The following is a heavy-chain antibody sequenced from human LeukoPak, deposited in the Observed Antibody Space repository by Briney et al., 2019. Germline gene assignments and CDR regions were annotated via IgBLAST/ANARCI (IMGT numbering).Heavy chain of an antibody. CDR2: ISSSSSTI. J-gene: IGHJ4*02. CDR3: ARGGAARPDY. D-gene: IGHD6-6*01. Sequence: PGGSLRLSCAASGFTFNYYGMNWVRQAPGKGLEWVSYISSSSSTINYADSVKGRFTISRDNAKNSLYLQMNSLRAEDTAVYYCARGGAARPDYWGQGTLVTVSS. V-gene: IGHV3-48*01. CDR1: GFTFNYYG.